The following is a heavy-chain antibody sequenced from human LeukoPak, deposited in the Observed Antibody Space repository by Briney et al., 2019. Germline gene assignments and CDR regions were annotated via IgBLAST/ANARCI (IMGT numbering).Heavy chain of an antibody. Sequence: PGGSLRLSCAASGFTFSSYSMNWVRQAPGKGLEWVSSISSSSSYIYYADSVKGRFTISRDNAKNSLYLQMNSLRAEDTAVYYCARDLAVGAGETDWFDPWGQGTLVTVSS. CDR1: GFTFSSYS. J-gene: IGHJ5*02. V-gene: IGHV3-21*01. CDR3: ARDLAVGAGETDWFDP. CDR2: ISSSSSYI. D-gene: IGHD1-26*01.